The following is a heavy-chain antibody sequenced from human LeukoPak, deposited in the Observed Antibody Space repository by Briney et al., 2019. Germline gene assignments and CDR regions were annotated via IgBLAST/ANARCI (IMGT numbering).Heavy chain of an antibody. CDR1: GFTFSTYG. Sequence: GGSLRLSCAASGFTFSTYGMHWVRQAPGKGLEWVAMTSHDGSDKYYADSVKGRFTISRDNAKNSLYLQMNSLRAEDTAVYYCASRIAVAGLDYWGQGTLVTVSS. CDR2: TSHDGSDK. CDR3: ASRIAVAGLDY. D-gene: IGHD6-19*01. J-gene: IGHJ4*02. V-gene: IGHV3-30*03.